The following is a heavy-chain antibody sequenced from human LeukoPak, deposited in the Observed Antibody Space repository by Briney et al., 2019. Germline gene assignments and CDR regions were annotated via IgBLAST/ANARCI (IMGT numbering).Heavy chain of an antibody. V-gene: IGHV3-7*01. D-gene: IGHD5-12*01. CDR1: GFTFTSYW. J-gene: IGHJ4*02. Sequence: GGSLRLSCAASGFTFTSYWMNWVRQAPGKGLEWVANIKEDGSEKYSVDSVKGRFTISIDNAKDTLYLQMDSLRDEETAVYYCARQRLCDYLGQGTLVTVSS. CDR2: IKEDGSEK. CDR3: ARQRLCDY.